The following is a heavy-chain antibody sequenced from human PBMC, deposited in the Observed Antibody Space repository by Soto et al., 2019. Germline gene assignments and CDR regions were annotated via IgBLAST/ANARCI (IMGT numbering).Heavy chain of an antibody. J-gene: IGHJ4*02. Sequence: QVHLVQSGAEVREPGASVKISCKASGFTFTTHPIHWGRQAPDQRLEWMGWINPGNGYSDYSQKLQGRVTFTRDTSANTAYRELNSLRAADTALYYCASRPGLDTGPFDYWGQGTLVTVSS. CDR1: GFTFTTHP. CDR2: INPGNGYS. D-gene: IGHD1-1*01. CDR3: ASRPGLDTGPFDY. V-gene: IGHV1-3*01.